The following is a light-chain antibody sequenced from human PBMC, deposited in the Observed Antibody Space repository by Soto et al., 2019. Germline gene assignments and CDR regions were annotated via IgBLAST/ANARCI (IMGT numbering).Light chain of an antibody. CDR1: SSNIGSHI. V-gene: IGLV1-44*01. Sequence: QSVLTQPPSASGAPGQRVTISCSGSSSNIGSHIVNWYQQVPGTAPKLLIYTNNQRPSGVPDRFSGSKSGTSASLAISGLQSEDEADYYCAAWDDSAFGVVFGGWTKLTVL. CDR2: TNN. J-gene: IGLJ2*01. CDR3: AAWDDSAFGVV.